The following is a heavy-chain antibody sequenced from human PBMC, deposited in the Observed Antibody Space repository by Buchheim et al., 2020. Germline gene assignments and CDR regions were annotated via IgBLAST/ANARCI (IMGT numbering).Heavy chain of an antibody. D-gene: IGHD4-11*01. CDR3: AREETDYSNTHDGMDV. CDR2: IKPDGSDE. CDR1: GFTFSTSW. Sequence: EVQLVESGGGLVQPGGSLRLSCAASGFTFSTSWMGWVRQAPGKGLQWVANIKPDGSDEYYVDSVKGRFTISRDNAKNSLYLQVNSLRAEDTAVYYCAREETDYSNTHDGMDVWGQGTT. J-gene: IGHJ6*02. V-gene: IGHV3-7*01.